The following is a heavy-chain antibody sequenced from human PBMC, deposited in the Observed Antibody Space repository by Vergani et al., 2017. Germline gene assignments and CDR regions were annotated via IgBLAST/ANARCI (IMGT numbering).Heavy chain of an antibody. CDR1: GGSIRSSSYY. Sequence: QLQLQESGPGLVKPSETLSLTCTVSGGSIRSSSYYWGWIRQPPGKGLEWIGSIYYSGSTYYKPSLKSRVTISVDTSKNQFSLKLSSVTAADTAVYYCARSNVEYSSSSAFDYWGQGTLVTVSS. D-gene: IGHD6-6*01. CDR3: ARSNVEYSSSSAFDY. CDR2: IYYSGST. V-gene: IGHV4-39*01. J-gene: IGHJ4*02.